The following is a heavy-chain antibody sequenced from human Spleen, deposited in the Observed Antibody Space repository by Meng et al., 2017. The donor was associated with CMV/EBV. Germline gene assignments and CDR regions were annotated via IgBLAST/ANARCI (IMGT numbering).Heavy chain of an antibody. CDR1: GFTFDSHD. Sequence: GGSLRLSCAASGFTFDSHDLHWVRQAPGKGLEWVAFIRYDGGNKYYADSVKGRFTISRDNSKNTLYLQMNSLRTEDTAVYYCAKVSKYSSSSSDASDIWGQGTMVTVSS. CDR3: AKVSKYSSSSSDASDI. J-gene: IGHJ3*02. V-gene: IGHV3-30*02. D-gene: IGHD6-6*01. CDR2: IRYDGGNK.